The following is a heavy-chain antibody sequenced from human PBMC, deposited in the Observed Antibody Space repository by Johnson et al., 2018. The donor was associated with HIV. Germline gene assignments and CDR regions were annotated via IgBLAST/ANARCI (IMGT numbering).Heavy chain of an antibody. J-gene: IGHJ3*02. V-gene: IGHV3-7*05. CDR1: GFTFSSYW. Sequence: VQLVESGGGLVQPGGSLRLSCAASGFTFSSYWMSWVRQAPGKGLEWVANIKQDGSEKYYVDSVKGRFTISRDNAKNSLYLQMNSLRAEDTAVYYWTTDQGGRNDGVKYQIWGQGTMVTVSS. CDR3: TTDQGGRNDGVKYQI. CDR2: IKQDGSEK. D-gene: IGHD1-1*01.